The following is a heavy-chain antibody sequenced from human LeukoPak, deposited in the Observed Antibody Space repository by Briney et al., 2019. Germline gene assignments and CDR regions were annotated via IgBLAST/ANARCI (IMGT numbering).Heavy chain of an antibody. CDR3: ARGAILGVAVRGYGMDV. D-gene: IGHD3-3*01. Sequence: ASVKASCKASGYTFTGHDINWVRQATGHGLEWMGWMNPKSGEAIYPQKFRGRVTMTRDTSMSTAYMELSSLRPDDTAVYYCARGAILGVAVRGYGMDVWGQGTAVTVSS. CDR1: GYTFTGHD. CDR2: MNPKSGEA. V-gene: IGHV1-8*01. J-gene: IGHJ6*02.